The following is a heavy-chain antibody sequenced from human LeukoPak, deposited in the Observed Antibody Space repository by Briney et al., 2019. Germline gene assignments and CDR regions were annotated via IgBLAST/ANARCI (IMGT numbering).Heavy chain of an antibody. CDR3: ARDSSVMATTFFDY. V-gene: IGHV1-2*02. D-gene: IGHD5-24*01. CDR2: INPNSGGT. CDR1: GYTFTGYY. Sequence: ASVKVSCKASGYTFTGYYMHWVRQAPGQGLEWMGWINPNSGGTNYAQKFQGRVTMTRDTSISTAYMELSRLRSDDTAVYYCARDSSVMATTFFDYWGQGTLVTVSS. J-gene: IGHJ4*02.